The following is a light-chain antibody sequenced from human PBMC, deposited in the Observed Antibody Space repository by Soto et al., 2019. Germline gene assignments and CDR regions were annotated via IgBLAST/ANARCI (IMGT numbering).Light chain of an antibody. V-gene: IGKV3-20*01. CDR3: QQYGTSRT. Sequence: EIVLTQSPGTLSLSPGERATLSCRASQSVSSSHLAWYQQKPGQAPRLLIYGASSRATGIPDRFSGSGSGTDFTLTISILEPEDFALYYFQQYGTSRTFGQGTKVEIK. CDR1: QSVSSSH. J-gene: IGKJ1*01. CDR2: GAS.